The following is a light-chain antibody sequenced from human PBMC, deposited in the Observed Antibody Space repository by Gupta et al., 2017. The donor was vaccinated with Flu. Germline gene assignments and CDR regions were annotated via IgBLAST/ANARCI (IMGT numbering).Light chain of an antibody. J-gene: IGKJ3*01. Sequence: PSSLSASKGDTVTITCRASQAISNRLSWYQHIPGKVPKLLIYAASTLQSGVPSRFSGSGSGTQFTLTISSLQPEDVATYYCQSDDRAPFTFGHGTQMDIK. CDR3: QSDDRAPFT. V-gene: IGKV1-27*01. CDR1: QAISNR. CDR2: AAS.